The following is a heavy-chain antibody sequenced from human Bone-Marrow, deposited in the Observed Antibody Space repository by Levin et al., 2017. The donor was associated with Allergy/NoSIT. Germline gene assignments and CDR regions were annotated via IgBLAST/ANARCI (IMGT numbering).Heavy chain of an antibody. J-gene: IGHJ2*01. V-gene: IGHV4-39*01. CDR1: GGSLSNSHYY. CDR2: IFYSGKT. Sequence: SETLSLTCTVSGGSLSNSHYYWGWIRQPPGAGLEWIGHIFYSGKTYYNPSLKSRVTMSLDTSSKQFSLKLSSVTATDTAVYYCARRGQWYFDLWGRGTLVTVSS. CDR3: ARRGQWYFDL.